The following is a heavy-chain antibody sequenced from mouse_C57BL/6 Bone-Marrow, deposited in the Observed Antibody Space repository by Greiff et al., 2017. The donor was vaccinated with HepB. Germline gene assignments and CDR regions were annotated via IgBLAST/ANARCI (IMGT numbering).Heavy chain of an antibody. CDR1: GYSITSGYY. CDR3: ARDGGDGYF. J-gene: IGHJ3*01. Sequence: EVQLVESGPGLVKPSQSLSLTCSVTGYSITSGYYWNWIRQFPGNKLEWMGYISYDGSNNYNPSLKNRISITRDTSKNQFFLKLNSVTTEDTATYYCARDGGDGYFWGQGTLVTVSA. CDR2: ISYDGSN. D-gene: IGHD2-3*01. V-gene: IGHV3-6*01.